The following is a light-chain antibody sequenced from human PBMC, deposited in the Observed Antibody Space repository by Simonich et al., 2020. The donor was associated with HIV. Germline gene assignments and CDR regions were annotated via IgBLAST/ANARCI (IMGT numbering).Light chain of an antibody. CDR1: QGISKY. CDR2: AAS. V-gene: IGKV1-17*03. CDR3: LQHNSYPLT. J-gene: IGKJ3*01. Sequence: DIQMTQSPSSLSASVGDRVTITCRASQGISKYLAWFQQKPGKVPKSLIYAASSLQSWVPSRFSGSGSGTEFTLTISSLQPEDFATYYCLQHNSYPLTFGPGTKVDIK.